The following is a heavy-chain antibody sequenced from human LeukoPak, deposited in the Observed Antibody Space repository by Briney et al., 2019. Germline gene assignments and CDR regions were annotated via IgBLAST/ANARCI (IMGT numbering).Heavy chain of an antibody. J-gene: IGHJ4*02. Sequence: AGTLRLTCAASGFTFSSYGMNWVRQAPGKGLEWVSSITSSSSYIYYADSVKGRFTISRDNAKNSLYLQMNSLRAEDTAVYYCARSYSSSRGTFDYWGQGTLVTVSS. CDR3: ARSYSSSRGTFDY. V-gene: IGHV3-21*01. CDR2: ITSSSSYI. D-gene: IGHD6-6*01. CDR1: GFTFSSYG.